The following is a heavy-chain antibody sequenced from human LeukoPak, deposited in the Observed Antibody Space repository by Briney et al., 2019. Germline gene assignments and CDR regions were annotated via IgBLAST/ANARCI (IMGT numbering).Heavy chain of an antibody. J-gene: IGHJ4*02. CDR1: GFTFSSYD. CDR3: AKEHYYYDSTGPYDS. V-gene: IGHV3-9*01. CDR2: ISWNSGSI. Sequence: PGGSLRLSCAASGFTFSSYDMHWVRQAPGKGLEWVSGISWNSGSIAYADSVRGRFTISRDNAKNSLYLQMNSLRSEDTALYYCAKEHYYYDSTGPYDSWGQGTLVTVSS. D-gene: IGHD3-22*01.